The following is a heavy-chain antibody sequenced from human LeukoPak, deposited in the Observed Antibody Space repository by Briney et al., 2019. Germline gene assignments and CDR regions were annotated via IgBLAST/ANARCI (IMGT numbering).Heavy chain of an antibody. Sequence: ASVKVSCKASGYRFTNFGITWVRQAPGQGLEWMGWTSPYDDNPEYGKKFQGRVTMTTDTSTDTAYMELSSLRPDDTAVYHCAKVDPPIVAGARGDAFEIRGQGTLITVSS. J-gene: IGHJ3*02. CDR3: AKVDPPIVAGARGDAFEI. D-gene: IGHD1-26*01. CDR1: GYRFTNFG. V-gene: IGHV1-18*01. CDR2: TSPYDDNP.